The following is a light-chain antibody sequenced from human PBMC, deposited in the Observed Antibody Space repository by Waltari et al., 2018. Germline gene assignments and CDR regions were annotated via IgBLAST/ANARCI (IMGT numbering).Light chain of an antibody. CDR3: QQRSSWPLT. CDR2: DAS. V-gene: IGKV3-11*01. J-gene: IGKJ4*01. Sequence: DIVLTQSPVTLSLSPGDRATLSCRASQSVGNSLAWYQLKPGQAPTPLIYDASTKATGIPARFRGSGSGTDFTLTITYLAPEDFAVYYCQQRSSWPLTFGGGTTVEIK. CDR1: QSVGNS.